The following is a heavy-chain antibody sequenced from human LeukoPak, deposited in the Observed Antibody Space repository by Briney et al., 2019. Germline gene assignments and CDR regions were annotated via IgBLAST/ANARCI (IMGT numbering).Heavy chain of an antibody. CDR3: ARALWVGPTPSEF. V-gene: IGHV4-59*01. J-gene: IGHJ4*02. CDR1: GGSISNYY. Sequence: SETLSLTCSVSGGSISNYYWSWIRQPPGKGLEWIGCTFDNGSTNYNPSLKSRVTISLDTSKNQFSLRLSAMTAADTAVYFCARALWVGPTPSEFWGQGTLVTVSS. CDR2: TFDNGST. D-gene: IGHD1-26*01.